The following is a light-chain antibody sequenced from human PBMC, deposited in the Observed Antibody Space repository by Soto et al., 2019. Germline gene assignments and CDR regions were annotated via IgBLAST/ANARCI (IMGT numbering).Light chain of an antibody. V-gene: IGKV3-11*01. CDR1: QSVSSY. Sequence: IVLTQSPATLSLSPGERATLSCRASQSVSSYFAWYQQKPGQAPRLPIYDASNRATGIPARFSGSGSGTDFTLTISSLEPEDFAVYYCQQRGNWPLTFGQGTKVDI. CDR2: DAS. J-gene: IGKJ1*01. CDR3: QQRGNWPLT.